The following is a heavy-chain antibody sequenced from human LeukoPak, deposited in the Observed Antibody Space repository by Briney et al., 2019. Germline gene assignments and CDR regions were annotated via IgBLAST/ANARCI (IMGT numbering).Heavy chain of an antibody. Sequence: ASVKVSCKASEYTFTRYTMNWVRQAPGRRPEWMGWIDTKTGNPTYAQGFTGRFVFSLDTSVSTAYLQISGLKADDTAVYYCARGETTGYCFVWGQGTLVTVSS. D-gene: IGHD3-9*01. CDR1: EYTFTRYT. CDR3: ARGETTGYCFV. CDR2: IDTKTGNP. V-gene: IGHV7-4-1*02. J-gene: IGHJ4*02.